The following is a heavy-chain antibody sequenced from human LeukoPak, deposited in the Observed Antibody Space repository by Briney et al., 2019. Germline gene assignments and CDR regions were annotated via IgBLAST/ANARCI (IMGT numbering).Heavy chain of an antibody. Sequence: ASVKVSCKASGYTFTSYGISWVRQAPGQGLEWMGWISACNGNTNYAQKLQGRVTMTTDTSTSTAYMELRSLRSDDTAVYYCARVVGEVTDRHPPAAEYYFDYWGQGTLVTVSP. D-gene: IGHD2-21*02. J-gene: IGHJ4*02. CDR3: ARVVGEVTDRHPPAAEYYFDY. CDR1: GYTFTSYG. CDR2: ISACNGNT. V-gene: IGHV1-18*01.